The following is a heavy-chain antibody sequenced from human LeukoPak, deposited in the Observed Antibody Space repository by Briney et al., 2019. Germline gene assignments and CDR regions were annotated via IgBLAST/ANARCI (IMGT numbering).Heavy chain of an antibody. Sequence: SETLSLTCTVSGGSISSNGYYWAWFRQPPGKGLEWIGSIYYSGGTYYNPSLKSQVTISIDTSKNQFSLKLSSVTAADTAVYYCARTSSSGLVGGYYFDYWGQGTLVTVSS. CDR3: ARTSSSGLVGGYYFDY. J-gene: IGHJ4*02. CDR2: IYYSGGT. V-gene: IGHV4-39*07. CDR1: GGSISSNGYY. D-gene: IGHD6-19*01.